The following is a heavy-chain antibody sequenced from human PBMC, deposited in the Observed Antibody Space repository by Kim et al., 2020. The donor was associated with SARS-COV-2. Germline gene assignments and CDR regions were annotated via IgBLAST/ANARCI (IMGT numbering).Heavy chain of an antibody. CDR3: ARDIKATAFDY. D-gene: IGHD1-20*01. CDR2: KT. J-gene: IGHJ4*02. Sequence: KTSYAQKFQGRVTMSRDTSANTAYMELSSLTSKYTAFYYCARDIKATAFDYWGQGTLVTVSS. V-gene: IGHV1-8*01.